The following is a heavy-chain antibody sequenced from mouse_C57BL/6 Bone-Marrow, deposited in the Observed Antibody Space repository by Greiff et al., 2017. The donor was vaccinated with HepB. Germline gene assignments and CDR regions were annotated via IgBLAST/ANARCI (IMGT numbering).Heavy chain of an antibody. CDR2: IYPGSGNT. Sequence: QVQLKESGAELVRPGASVKLSCKASGYTFTDYYINWVKQRPGQGLEWIARIYPGSGNTYYNEKFKGKATLTAEKSSSTAYMQLSSLTSEDSAVYFCARLRGFITTVVATDYWGQGTTLTVSS. J-gene: IGHJ2*01. CDR3: ARLRGFITTVVATDY. CDR1: GYTFTDYY. V-gene: IGHV1-76*01. D-gene: IGHD1-1*01.